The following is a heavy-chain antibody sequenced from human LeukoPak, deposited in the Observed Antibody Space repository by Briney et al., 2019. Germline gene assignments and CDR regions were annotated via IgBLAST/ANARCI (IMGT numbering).Heavy chain of an antibody. D-gene: IGHD4-17*01. Sequence: GGSLRLSCAASGFTVSSNYMSCVRQAPGKGLGWGSVIYSGGSAYYADSVKGRFTISRDNSKNTLYLQMNSMRAEDTAVYYCARDTPVTARDYYYYYGMDVWGQGTTVTVSS. CDR3: ARDTPVTARDYYYYYGMDV. J-gene: IGHJ6*02. CDR2: IYSGGSA. CDR1: GFTVSSNY. V-gene: IGHV3-66*01.